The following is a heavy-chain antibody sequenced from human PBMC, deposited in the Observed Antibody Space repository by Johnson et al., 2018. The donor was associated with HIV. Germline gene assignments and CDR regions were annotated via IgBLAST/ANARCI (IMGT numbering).Heavy chain of an antibody. V-gene: IGHV3-33*06. Sequence: VHLVESGGGVVQPGRSVRLYCAASGFIFSTYGMHWVRQAPGKGLEWVAVIWYDGSNEHYADSVKGRFTISRDNSKNTLYLQMNSLRAEDTAVYYCGKGGWGGENSDHYAFDIWGQGTMVIVSS. CDR3: GKGGWGGENSDHYAFDI. CDR2: IWYDGSNE. D-gene: IGHD3-16*01. CDR1: GFIFSTYG. J-gene: IGHJ3*02.